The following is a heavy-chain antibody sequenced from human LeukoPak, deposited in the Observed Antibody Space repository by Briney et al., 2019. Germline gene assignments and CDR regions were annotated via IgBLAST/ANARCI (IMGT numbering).Heavy chain of an antibody. V-gene: IGHV7-4-1*02. CDR2: INTNTGNP. J-gene: IGHJ4*02. D-gene: IGHD3-10*01. Sequence: ASVKVSCKASGYTFTSYAMNWVRQAPGQGLEWMGWINTNTGNPTYAQGFTGRFVFSLDTSVSTAYLQISSLKAEDTAVYYCARDGPVLGVRGNPYFDYWGQGTLVTVSS. CDR1: GYTFTSYA. CDR3: ARDGPVLGVRGNPYFDY.